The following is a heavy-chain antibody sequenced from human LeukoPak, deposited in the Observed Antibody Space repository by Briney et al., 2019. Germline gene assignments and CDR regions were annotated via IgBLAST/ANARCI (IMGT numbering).Heavy chain of an antibody. V-gene: IGHV3-53*01. Sequence: GGSLRLSCAASGFTVSYTYMNWFRQAPVKGLEWVSVLYSDTEKHYADSVRGRFTISRDSSKSTLFLQMNSLRDEDTAVYYCARNPSFTGVWGQGTQVTVSA. CDR3: ARNPSFTGV. CDR1: GFTVSYTY. CDR2: LYSDTEK. D-gene: IGHD2-8*02. J-gene: IGHJ4*02.